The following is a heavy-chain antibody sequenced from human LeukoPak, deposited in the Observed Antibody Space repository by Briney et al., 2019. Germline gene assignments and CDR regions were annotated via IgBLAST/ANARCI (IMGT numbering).Heavy chain of an antibody. J-gene: IGHJ1*01. D-gene: IGHD2-15*01. Sequence: GGSLRLSCAVSGFPFDVYAMHWVRQAPGKGLEWVSYISWYGGSTYYADSVKDRFPISRDNSKNSLYLQMNSLRAEDTALYYCAKDISQRCSGGSCYSDVVFQHWGQGTLVTVSS. V-gene: IGHV3-43D*04. CDR1: GFPFDVYA. CDR2: ISWYGGST. CDR3: AKDISQRCSGGSCYSDVVFQH.